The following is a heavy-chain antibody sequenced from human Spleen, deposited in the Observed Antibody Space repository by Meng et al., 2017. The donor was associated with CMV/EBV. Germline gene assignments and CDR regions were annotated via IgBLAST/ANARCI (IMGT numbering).Heavy chain of an antibody. CDR1: GFSFSNYW. D-gene: IGHD1-26*01. Sequence: GPLVGSGGRLVRPGGSLGLSLAASGFSFSNYWMHWVRQVPGKGLVWVARIDTDGRTIDYADSVKGRFTISRDNTKNTLYLQMKSLRADDTAIYYCARDLSGARDYWGQGTLVTVSS. V-gene: IGHV3-74*01. CDR2: IDTDGRTI. J-gene: IGHJ4*02. CDR3: ARDLSGARDY.